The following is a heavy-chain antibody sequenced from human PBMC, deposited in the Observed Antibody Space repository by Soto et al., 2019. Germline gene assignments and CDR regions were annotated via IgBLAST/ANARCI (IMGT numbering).Heavy chain of an antibody. CDR1: GGTSSSYT. CDR3: ARLAVAGNHYHFAY. V-gene: IGHV1-69*02. D-gene: IGHD6-19*01. J-gene: IGHJ4*02. CDR2: IIPILGIA. Sequence: ASVKVSCKASGGTSSSYTISWVRQAPGQGLEWMGRIIPILGIANYAQKFQGRVTITADKSTSTAYMELSSLRSEDTAVYYCARLAVAGNHYHFAYCGQGTLVLVSS.